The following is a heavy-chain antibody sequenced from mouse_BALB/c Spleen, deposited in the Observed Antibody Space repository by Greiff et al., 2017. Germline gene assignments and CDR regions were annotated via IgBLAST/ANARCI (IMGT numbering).Heavy chain of an antibody. CDR3: ARGRDYYGSSPSYWYFDV. CDR2: IFPGDGST. J-gene: IGHJ1*01. Sequence: VMLVESGAELVKPGASVKLSCKASGYTFTSYDINWVRQRPEQGLEWIGWIFPGDGSTKYNEKFKGKATLTTDKSSSTAYMQLSRLTSEDSAVYFCARGRDYYGSSPSYWYFDVWGAGTTVTVSS. D-gene: IGHD1-1*01. CDR1: GYTFTSYD. V-gene: IGHV1-85*01.